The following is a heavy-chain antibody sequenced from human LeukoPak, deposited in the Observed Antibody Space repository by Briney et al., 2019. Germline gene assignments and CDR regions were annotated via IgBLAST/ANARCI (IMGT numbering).Heavy chain of an antibody. D-gene: IGHD6-19*01. Sequence: LSLTCTVSGGSISSYYWSWIRQAPGKGLEWVSYISSSGSTIYYADSVKGRFTISRDNAKNSLYLQMNSLRAEDTAVYYYARADSSGCLDYWGQGTLVTVSS. CDR2: ISSSGSTI. V-gene: IGHV3-11*04. CDR1: GGSISSYY. J-gene: IGHJ4*02. CDR3: ARADSSGCLDY.